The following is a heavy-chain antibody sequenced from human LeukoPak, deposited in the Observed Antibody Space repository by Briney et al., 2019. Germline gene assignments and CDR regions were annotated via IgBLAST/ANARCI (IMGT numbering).Heavy chain of an antibody. D-gene: IGHD1-26*01. CDR3: ARHLDGTYWYFDL. V-gene: IGHV4-4*07. CDR1: GGSISSYY. J-gene: IGHJ2*01. Sequence: SETLSLTCTVSGGSISSYYWSWIRQPAGKGLEWIGRFYSGGSADYNPSLKSRVTMSVDTSKNQFSLKLSSVTAADTAVYYCARHLDGTYWYFDLWGRGTLVTVSS. CDR2: FYSGGSA.